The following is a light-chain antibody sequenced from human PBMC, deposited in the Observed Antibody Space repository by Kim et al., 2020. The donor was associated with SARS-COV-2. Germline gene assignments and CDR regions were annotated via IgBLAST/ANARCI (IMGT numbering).Light chain of an antibody. CDR3: NSRDSSGNHHYV. CDR2: GKN. Sequence: LGQTVRMTCQGASLRSYYASWYQQKPGQAPVLVIYGKNNRPSGIPDRFSGSSSGNTASLTITGAQAEDEADYYCNSRDSSGNHHYVFGTGTKVTVL. J-gene: IGLJ1*01. CDR1: SLRSYY. V-gene: IGLV3-19*01.